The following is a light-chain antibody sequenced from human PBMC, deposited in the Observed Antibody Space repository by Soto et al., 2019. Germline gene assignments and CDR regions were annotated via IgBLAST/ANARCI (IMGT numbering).Light chain of an antibody. J-gene: IGKJ1*01. CDR2: AAS. CDR1: QTISNW. Sequence: VGVSFNISCRASQTISNWLAWYQQKPGKAPKLLIYAASSLQSGVPSRFSGSGSGTDFTLSICSLDIAAFALYYSPQPNRTPWSLGRGTKVDIK. V-gene: IGKV1-12*01. CDR3: PQPNRTPWS.